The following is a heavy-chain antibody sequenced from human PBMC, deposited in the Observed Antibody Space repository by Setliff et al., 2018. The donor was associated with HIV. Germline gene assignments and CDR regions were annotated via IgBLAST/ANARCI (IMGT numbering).Heavy chain of an antibody. CDR3: VKGQFLEWFNWFDP. CDR1: GFTFKIFA. CDR2: ISGDGGHAT. V-gene: IGHV3-64D*09. Sequence: GGSLRLSCGASGFTFKIFATNWVRQRQGQGFEWVSLISGDGGHATHYSDSVKGRFTISRDNAKNTLYLQMSSLRSEDTAVYYCVKGQFLEWFNWFDPWGQGTLVTVSS. J-gene: IGHJ5*02. D-gene: IGHD3-3*01.